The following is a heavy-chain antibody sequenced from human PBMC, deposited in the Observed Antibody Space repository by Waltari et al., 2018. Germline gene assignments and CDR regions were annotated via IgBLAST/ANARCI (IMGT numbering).Heavy chain of an antibody. V-gene: IGHV7-4-1*02. CDR2: ISTNTGTP. J-gene: IGHJ4*02. D-gene: IGHD5-18*01. Sequence: QVQLVQSGSELKKPGASVKVSCKASGYIFTNSAMNWVRQAPGHGLEWMGWISTNTGTPTFAQGFTGRFVFSLDTSVSTAYLQISSLKAEDTAVYYCARGIQLWGRGSWYFDDWGQGTLVTVSS. CDR1: GYIFTNSA. CDR3: ARGIQLWGRGSWYFDD.